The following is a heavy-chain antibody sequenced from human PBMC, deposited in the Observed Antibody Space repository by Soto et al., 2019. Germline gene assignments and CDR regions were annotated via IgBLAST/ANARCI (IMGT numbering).Heavy chain of an antibody. CDR1: GFTFSNYG. Sequence: QVQLVESGGGVVQAGRSLRLSCVGSGFTFSNYGLHWVRQAPGKGLEWVAVIWYDGSRQYYVDSVKGQFTISRDDSRDTLYLQMGSLRAEDTAVYYCARDIGVTDYRLDYWGQGTLVSVS. CDR2: IWYDGSRQ. D-gene: IGHD2-21*02. V-gene: IGHV3-33*01. CDR3: ARDIGVTDYRLDY. J-gene: IGHJ4*02.